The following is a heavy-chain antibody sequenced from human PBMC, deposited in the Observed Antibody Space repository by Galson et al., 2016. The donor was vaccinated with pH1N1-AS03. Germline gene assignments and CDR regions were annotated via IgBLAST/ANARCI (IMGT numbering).Heavy chain of an antibody. J-gene: IGHJ5*02. D-gene: IGHD1-7*01. V-gene: IGHV5-51*01. CDR3: VRLSPQLELRSDFDP. CDR1: GNRFSENW. Sequence: QSGAEVKKPGESLKISCKVSGNRFSENWIAWVRQTPGKGLKWMGVINPRDSDIRYSPSFQGQVTISADRSIATAYVQWTSLRASDTAIYYCVRLSPQLELRSDFDPWGQGTPVIVSS. CDR2: INPRDSDI.